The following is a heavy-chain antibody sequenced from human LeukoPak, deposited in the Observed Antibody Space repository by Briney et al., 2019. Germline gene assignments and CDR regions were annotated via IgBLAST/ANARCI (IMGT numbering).Heavy chain of an antibody. CDR3: ARDRMKYSSGWYPAYYFDY. J-gene: IGHJ4*02. CDR1: GDTFIRYG. D-gene: IGHD6-19*01. CDR2: ISTGNGNT. V-gene: IGHV1-18*01. Sequence: ASVKVSCKASGDTFIRYGISWVRQAPGQGLEWMGWISTGNGNTNYGQKFQGRVTMTTDTSTGTAYMELRSLRSDDTAMYYCARDRMKYSSGWYPAYYFDYWGQGTLVTVSS.